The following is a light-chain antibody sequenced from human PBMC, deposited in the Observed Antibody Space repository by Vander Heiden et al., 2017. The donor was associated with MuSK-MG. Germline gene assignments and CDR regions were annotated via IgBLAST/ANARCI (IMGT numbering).Light chain of an antibody. CDR3: QQTDNTPRT. J-gene: IGKJ1*01. V-gene: IGKV1-39*01. CDR2: GAS. CDR1: QSIKRY. Sequence: DIQMTQSPSSLSASVGDRVTITCRASQSIKRYSSWYQQIPGKAPKLLIHGASNLQSDVPSRFSGGGSGTDFTLTISSLQPEALATYYCQQTDNTPRTFGQGTKVEIK.